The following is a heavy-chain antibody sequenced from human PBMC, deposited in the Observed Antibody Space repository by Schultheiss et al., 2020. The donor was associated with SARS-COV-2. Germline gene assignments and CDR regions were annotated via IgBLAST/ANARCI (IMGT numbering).Heavy chain of an antibody. CDR2: IKSKTDGGTT. Sequence: GGSLRLSCAASGFTFSNAWMSWVRQAPGKGLEWVGRIKSKTDGGTTDYAAPVKGRFTISRDDSKNTLYLQMNSLKTEDTAVYYCTTDLYYYDSSGYYYDYFDYWGQGTLVTVSS. CDR3: TTDLYYYDSSGYYYDYFDY. D-gene: IGHD3-22*01. J-gene: IGHJ4*02. V-gene: IGHV3-15*01. CDR1: GFTFSNAW.